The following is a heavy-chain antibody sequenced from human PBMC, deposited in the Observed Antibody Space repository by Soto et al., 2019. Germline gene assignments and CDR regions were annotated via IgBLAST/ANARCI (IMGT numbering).Heavy chain of an antibody. Sequence: QVQLQQWGAGLLKPSETLSLTCVVSGGSFSGYYWSWIRQPPGKGLEWIGEVSHSGSTNYNPSLNSRVTKSVDTSKNQSSLKVSSVTAADTAVYYCARSNPSRPDYWGQGTLVTVSS. CDR1: GGSFSGYY. CDR3: ARSNPSRPDY. V-gene: IGHV4-34*02. D-gene: IGHD6-6*01. CDR2: VSHSGST. J-gene: IGHJ4*02.